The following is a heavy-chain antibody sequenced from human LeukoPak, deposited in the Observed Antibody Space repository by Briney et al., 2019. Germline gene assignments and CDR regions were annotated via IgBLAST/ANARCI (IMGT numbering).Heavy chain of an antibody. J-gene: IGHJ4*02. D-gene: IGHD3-10*01. CDR2: ISSSSTYI. V-gene: IGHV3-21*01. Sequence: GGSLRLSCAASGFTFSSYSMNWVRQAPGKGLVWVSSISSSSTYIYYADSVKGRFTISRDNAKNSLYLQMNSLRVEDTVVYYCASSSRGALDYWGQGTLVTVSS. CDR3: ASSSRGALDY. CDR1: GFTFSSYS.